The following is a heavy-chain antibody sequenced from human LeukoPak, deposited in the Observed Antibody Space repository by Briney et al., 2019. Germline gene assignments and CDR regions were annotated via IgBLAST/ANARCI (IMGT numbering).Heavy chain of an antibody. V-gene: IGHV1-2*02. Sequence: ASVKVSCKASGYIFTGYYMHWVRQAPGQGLEWMGWINPNSGDTNYAQKFQGRVTMTRDTSISTAYMELSRLRSDDTAVYYCARVRYRLAETYINYWGQGTLVTVSS. CDR1: GYIFTGYY. D-gene: IGHD3-16*01. J-gene: IGHJ4*02. CDR2: INPNSGDT. CDR3: ARVRYRLAETYINY.